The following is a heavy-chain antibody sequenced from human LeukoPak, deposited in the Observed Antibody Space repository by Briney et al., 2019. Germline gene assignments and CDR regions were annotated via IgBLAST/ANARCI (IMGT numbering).Heavy chain of an antibody. Sequence: SETLSLTCNVSGYSISSGYYWGWIRQPPGKGLEWIVSIYHSGSTNYNPSLKSRVTISVDTSKDQFSLKLSSVTAADTAVYYCARGRSGSYLRWFDPWGQGTLVTVSS. V-gene: IGHV4-38-2*02. CDR3: ARGRSGSYLRWFDP. D-gene: IGHD3-10*01. J-gene: IGHJ5*02. CDR1: GYSISSGYY. CDR2: IYHSGST.